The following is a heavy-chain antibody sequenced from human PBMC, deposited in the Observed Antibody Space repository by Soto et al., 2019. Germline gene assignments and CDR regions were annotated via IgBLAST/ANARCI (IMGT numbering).Heavy chain of an antibody. V-gene: IGHV4-4*02. CDR3: ARKYYFNSSGYYPYYFDY. CDR1: GGSLSSGYW. Sequence: SETLSLTCAVSGGSLSSGYWWSWVRQPPGKGPEWIGEVHDSGSTNYNPSLRGRVTISVDKSKNELSLKLTSETAADTAMYYCARKYYFNSSGYYPYYFDYWGQGTLVTVSS. CDR2: VHDSGST. J-gene: IGHJ4*02. D-gene: IGHD3-22*01.